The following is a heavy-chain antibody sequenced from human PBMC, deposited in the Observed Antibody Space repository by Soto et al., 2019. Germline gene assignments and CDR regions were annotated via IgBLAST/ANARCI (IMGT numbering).Heavy chain of an antibody. CDR1: GGTFSSYA. J-gene: IGHJ4*02. Sequence: QVQLVQSGAEVKKPGSSVKVSCKASGGTFSSYAISWVRQAPGQGLEWMGGIIPIFGTANYAQKFQGRVTITADETTSTAYMELSSLRSEDTAVYCCARYRYGYSDFDYWGQGTLVTVSS. V-gene: IGHV1-69*12. D-gene: IGHD5-18*01. CDR3: ARYRYGYSDFDY. CDR2: IIPIFGTA.